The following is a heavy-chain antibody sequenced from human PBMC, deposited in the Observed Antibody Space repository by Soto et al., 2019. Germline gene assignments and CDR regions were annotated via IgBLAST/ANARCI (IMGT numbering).Heavy chain of an antibody. V-gene: IGHV3-21*02. D-gene: IGHD5-18*01. J-gene: IGHJ4*02. CDR1: GFIFSTYS. CDR3: ARAPYSHDFGY. CDR2: ISSGSDYI. Sequence: EVQLVESGGSLDKPGTSLRLSCAAYGFIFSTYSIIWVRQAPGKGLEWVSSISSGSDYIYYADSVRGRFTISRDNAQNSLCLQMNNLRPEDTAVYYCARAPYSHDFGYWGQGTLVTVSA.